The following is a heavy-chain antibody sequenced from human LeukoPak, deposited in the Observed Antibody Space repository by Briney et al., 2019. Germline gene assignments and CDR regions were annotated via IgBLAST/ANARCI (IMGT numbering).Heavy chain of an antibody. CDR3: ARATYYYDSSGYYVFYFDN. J-gene: IGHJ4*02. V-gene: IGHV3-53*05. CDR1: GFTGSSNY. D-gene: IGHD3-22*01. CDR2: IYSVGST. Sequence: GGSLRLSCAASGFTGSSNYMSWVRQAPGKGLEWVSVIYSVGSTYYVVSVMGRLTISRDNCKNTLYLQSNSQRAEDTAVYYCARATYYYDSSGYYVFYFDNWGQGTLVTVSS.